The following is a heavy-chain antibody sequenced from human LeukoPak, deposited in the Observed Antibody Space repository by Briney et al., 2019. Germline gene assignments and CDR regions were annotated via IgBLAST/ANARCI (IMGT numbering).Heavy chain of an antibody. V-gene: IGHV4-59*01. CDR2: ICYSGGT. Sequence: SETLSLTCTVSGGSMNSYCWNWIRQPPGEGLQWIGYICYSGGTDYNPSLKSRVTISVDTSKSQFSLKLSSVTAADTAVYYCARWQEAWSAFDIWGQGTMVTVSS. CDR1: GGSMNSYC. J-gene: IGHJ3*02. CDR3: ARWQEAWSAFDI.